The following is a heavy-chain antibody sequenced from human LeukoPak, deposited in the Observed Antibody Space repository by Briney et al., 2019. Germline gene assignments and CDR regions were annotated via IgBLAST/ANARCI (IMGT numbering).Heavy chain of an antibody. CDR2: AYYRSKWHI. V-gene: IGHV6-1*01. Sequence: SQTLSLTCAISGDSVSSSSSAWSWIRQSPSRGLEWLGRAYYRSKWHIDYAESVKSRITINPDTSKNEFSLQLNSVTPEDTAVYYCARNLRPDFDYWGRGTLVTVSS. CDR1: GDSVSSSSSA. CDR3: ARNLRPDFDY. J-gene: IGHJ4*02.